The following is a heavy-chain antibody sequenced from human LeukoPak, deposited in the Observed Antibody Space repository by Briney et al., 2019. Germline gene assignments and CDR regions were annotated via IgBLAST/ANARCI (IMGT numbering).Heavy chain of an antibody. Sequence: GRSLRLSCAASGFTFDDYAMHWVRQAPGKSLEWVSGISWNSGSIGYADSVKGRFTISRDNAKNSLYLQMNSLRAEDTALYYCAKDRSSGTFDYWGQGTLVTVSS. CDR1: GFTFDDYA. CDR2: ISWNSGSI. J-gene: IGHJ4*02. D-gene: IGHD3-3*01. V-gene: IGHV3-9*01. CDR3: AKDRSSGTFDY.